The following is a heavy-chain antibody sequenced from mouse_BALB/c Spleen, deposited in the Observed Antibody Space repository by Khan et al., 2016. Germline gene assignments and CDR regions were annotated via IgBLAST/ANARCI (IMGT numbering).Heavy chain of an antibody. CDR2: ISHSGDS. V-gene: IGHV3-8*02. D-gene: IGHD1-2*01. J-gene: IGHJ3*01. CDR3: ATWDYYGSAFAY. Sequence: VQLKQSGPSLAKPSQTLSLTCSVTGDSITSGHWNWIRKFPGNKFDFMGYISHSGDSYYNPSLKSRISITRHTSKNQYYLQLNSVTTEDTATYYCATWDYYGSAFAYWGQGTLVTVSA. CDR1: GDSITSGH.